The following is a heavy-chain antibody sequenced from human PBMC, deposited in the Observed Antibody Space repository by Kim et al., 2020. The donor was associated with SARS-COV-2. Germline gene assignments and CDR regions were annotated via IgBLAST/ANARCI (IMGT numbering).Heavy chain of an antibody. J-gene: IGHJ4*02. Sequence: YYAEAVKGRFTISRDNSKNRLYLQMNSLRAEDTAVYYCARGWASIAAGDYWGQGTLVTVSS. CDR3: ARGWASIAAGDY. V-gene: IGHV3-66*01. D-gene: IGHD6-25*01.